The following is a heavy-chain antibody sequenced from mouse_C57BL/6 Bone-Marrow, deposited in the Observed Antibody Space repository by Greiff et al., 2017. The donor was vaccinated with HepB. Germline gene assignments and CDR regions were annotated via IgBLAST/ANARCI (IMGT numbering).Heavy chain of an antibody. D-gene: IGHD1-1*01. CDR3: ARNYYGSSFYWYFDV. J-gene: IGHJ1*03. Sequence: EVKVVESGGGLVKPGGSLKLSCAASGFTFSDYGMHWVRQAPEKGLEWVAYISSGSSTIYYADTVKGRFTISRDNAKNTLVLQMTSLRSEDTAMYYCARNYYGSSFYWYFDVWGTGTTVTVSS. CDR2: ISSGSSTI. V-gene: IGHV5-17*01. CDR1: GFTFSDYG.